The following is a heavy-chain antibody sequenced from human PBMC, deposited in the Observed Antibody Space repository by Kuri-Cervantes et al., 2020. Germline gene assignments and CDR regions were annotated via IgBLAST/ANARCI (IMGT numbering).Heavy chain of an antibody. CDR3: AKYNSGYSSGWYPH. D-gene: IGHD6-19*01. J-gene: IGHJ3*01. CDR2: ISWNSGSI. V-gene: IGHV3-9*01. CDR1: GFIFDDYA. Sequence: GGSLRLSCAASGFIFDDYAMHWVRQAPGKGLEWVSGISWNSGSIGYADSVKGRFTISRANAKNSLYLQMNSLRAEDTALYYCAKYNSGYSSGWYPHWGQGTMVTVSS.